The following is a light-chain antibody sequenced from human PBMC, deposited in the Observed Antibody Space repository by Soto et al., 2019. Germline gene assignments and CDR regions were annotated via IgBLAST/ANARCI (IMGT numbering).Light chain of an antibody. CDR1: SSDVGGYNH. CDR2: DVS. J-gene: IGLJ2*01. Sequence: QSALTQPASVSGSPGQSITISCTGTSSDVGGYNHVSWYQQHPGKAPKLMIYDVSNRPSGVSNRVSGSKSGNTASLTISWRQAEDEAEYYCSSYTGSSTPLVFGGGTTLTVL. V-gene: IGLV2-14*01. CDR3: SSYTGSSTPLV.